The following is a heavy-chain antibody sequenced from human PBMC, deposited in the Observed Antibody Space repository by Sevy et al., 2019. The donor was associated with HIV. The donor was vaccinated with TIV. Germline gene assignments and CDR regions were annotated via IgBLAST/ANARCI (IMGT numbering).Heavy chain of an antibody. J-gene: IGHJ4*02. V-gene: IGHV1-18*04. CDR2: IGIYNGNA. Sequence: ASVKVSCKASGYTFTGYYMHWVRQAPGQGLEWMGWIGIYNGNAKSAQKFQGRVTMTTDTSTSTAYMELGSLRSDDTAVYYCARVPTYYYGSATYFDYWGQGTLVTVSS. D-gene: IGHD3-10*01. CDR3: ARVPTYYYGSATYFDY. CDR1: GYTFTGYY.